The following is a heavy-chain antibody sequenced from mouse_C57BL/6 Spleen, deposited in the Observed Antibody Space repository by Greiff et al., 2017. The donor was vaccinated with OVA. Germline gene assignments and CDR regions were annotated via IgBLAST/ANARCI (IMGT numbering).Heavy chain of an antibody. CDR1: GYTFTSYW. V-gene: IGHV1-52*01. D-gene: IGHD2-3*01. J-gene: IGHJ2*01. CDR2: IDPSDSET. Sequence: QVQLQQPGAELVRPGSSVKLSCKASGYTFTSYWMHWVKQRPIQGLEWIGNIDPSDSETHYNQKFKDKATLTVDKSSSTAYMQLSSLTSEDSAVYYCARSVYDGYLDDWGQGTTLTVSS. CDR3: ARSVYDGYLDD.